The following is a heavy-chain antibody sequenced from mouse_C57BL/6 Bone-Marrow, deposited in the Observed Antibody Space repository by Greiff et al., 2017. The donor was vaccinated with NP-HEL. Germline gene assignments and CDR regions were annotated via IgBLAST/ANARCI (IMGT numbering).Heavy chain of an antibody. CDR3: AREGGLRRRTYAMDY. J-gene: IGHJ4*01. D-gene: IGHD2-4*01. V-gene: IGHV5-16*01. CDR1: GFTFSDYY. CDR2: INYDGSST. Sequence: EVQLVESEGGSVQPGSSMKLSCTTSGFTFSDYYMAWVRQVPEKGLDWVANINYDGSSTYYLDSLKSRFIISRDNAKSILYLQMSSLKSEDTATYYCAREGGLRRRTYAMDYWGQGTSVTVSS.